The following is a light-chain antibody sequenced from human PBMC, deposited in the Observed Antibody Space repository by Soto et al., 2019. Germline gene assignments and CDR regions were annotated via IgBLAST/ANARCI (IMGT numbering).Light chain of an antibody. CDR2: AAS. J-gene: IGKJ1*01. V-gene: IGKV1-9*01. CDR1: QDIRNY. CDR3: QQRSNLPWT. Sequence: LSTAVGDRVTITCRASQDIRNYLAWYQQKPGKAPKVLIYAASTLLSGVPSRFSGSGSGTEFSLTISSLQPEDFATYYCQQRSNLPWTFGQGTKVDIK.